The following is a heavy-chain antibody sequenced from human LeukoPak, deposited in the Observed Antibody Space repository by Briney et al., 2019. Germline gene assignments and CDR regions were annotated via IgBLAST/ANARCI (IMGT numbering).Heavy chain of an antibody. Sequence: PGGSLRLSCAASGFTLSSYGMHWVRQAPGKGLEWVAVIWYDGSNKYYADSVKGRFTISRDNSKNTLYLQMNSLRAEDTAVYYCARVPGDSLYGMDVWGQGTTVTVSS. CDR1: GFTLSSYG. CDR3: ARVPGDSLYGMDV. CDR2: IWYDGSNK. D-gene: IGHD3-10*01. J-gene: IGHJ6*02. V-gene: IGHV3-33*01.